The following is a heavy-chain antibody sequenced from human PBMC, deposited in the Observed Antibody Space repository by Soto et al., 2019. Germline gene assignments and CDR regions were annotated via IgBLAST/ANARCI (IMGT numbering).Heavy chain of an antibody. CDR2: IIPILGIT. D-gene: IGHD4-17*01. Sequence: QVQLVQSGAEVKKPGSSVKVSCKASGGTFSSYTISWVRQAPGQGLEWMGRIIPILGITNYAQKFQGRVTIAAEKSTSTAYMELSSLRSEDTAVYYGARITDYGAGRHAFDIWGQGTMVTVSS. J-gene: IGHJ3*02. CDR1: GGTFSSYT. V-gene: IGHV1-69*02. CDR3: ARITDYGAGRHAFDI.